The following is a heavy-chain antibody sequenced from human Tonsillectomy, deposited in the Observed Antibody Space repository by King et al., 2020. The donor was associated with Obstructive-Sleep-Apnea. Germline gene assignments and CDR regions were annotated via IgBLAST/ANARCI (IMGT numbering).Heavy chain of an antibody. J-gene: IGHJ6*02. CDR3: ARQDDVDTDMVRAYNGMDV. V-gene: IGHV5-51*01. CDR1: GYSFTSYW. D-gene: IGHD5-18*01. Sequence: QLVQSGAEVKKPGESLKISCKGSGYSFTSYWIAWVRQMPGKGLEWMGIIYPGDSDSRYSPSFQGQVTISADKSISTAYLQWSSLKASDTATYYCARQDDVDTDMVRAYNGMDVWGQGTTVTVSS. CDR2: IYPGDSDS.